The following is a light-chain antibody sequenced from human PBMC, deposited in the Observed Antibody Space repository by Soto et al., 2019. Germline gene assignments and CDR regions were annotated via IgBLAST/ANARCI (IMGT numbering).Light chain of an antibody. V-gene: IGKV3-20*01. J-gene: IGKJ4*01. Sequence: EIVLTQSPGTVSLSPGERATLSCRASQTISNTFLAWYQQRPGQAPRLLIYGASGRAAGIPDRFSGSGSGTDFTLSISRLEPEDFAVYYCQQYGVSPTFGGGTKVDI. CDR2: GAS. CDR3: QQYGVSPT. CDR1: QTISNTF.